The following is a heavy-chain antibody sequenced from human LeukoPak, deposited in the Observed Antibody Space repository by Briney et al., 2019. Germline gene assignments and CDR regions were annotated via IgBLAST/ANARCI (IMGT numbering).Heavy chain of an antibody. CDR3: ARQMVRGVIRGFDY. D-gene: IGHD3-10*01. Sequence: GGSLRLSCAASGFTFSSYDMHWVRQAPGKGLEWVSSISSSSSYIYYADSVKGRFTISRDNAKNSLYLQMNSLRAEDTAVYYCARQMVRGVIRGFDYWGQGTLVTVSS. V-gene: IGHV3-21*01. CDR1: GFTFSSYD. J-gene: IGHJ4*02. CDR2: ISSSSSYI.